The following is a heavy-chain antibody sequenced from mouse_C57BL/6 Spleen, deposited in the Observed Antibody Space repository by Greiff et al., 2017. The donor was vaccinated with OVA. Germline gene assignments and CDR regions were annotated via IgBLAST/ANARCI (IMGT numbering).Heavy chain of an antibody. CDR3: ARDYGNYDWFAY. V-gene: IGHV3-1*01. D-gene: IGHD2-1*01. J-gene: IGHJ3*01. Sequence: DVKLVESGPGMVTPSQSLSLTCPVTGYSITSGYDWHWIRHFPGNKLEWMGYISYSGSTNYNPSLKSRISITHDTSKNHFFLKLNSVTTEDTATYYCARDYGNYDWFAYWGQGTLVTVSA. CDR1: GYSITSGYD. CDR2: ISYSGST.